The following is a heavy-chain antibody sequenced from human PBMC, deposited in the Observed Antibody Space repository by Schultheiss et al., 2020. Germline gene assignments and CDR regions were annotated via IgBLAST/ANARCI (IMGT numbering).Heavy chain of an antibody. Sequence: SETLSLTCTVSGGSISSYYWGWIRQPPGKGLEWIGEIYHSGSTNYNPSLKSRLSISMDTSRNQFSLKLSSVTAADTATYYCARHTFVVRGVIDYWGRGSLVTVSS. V-gene: IGHV4-59*08. J-gene: IGHJ4*02. D-gene: IGHD3-10*02. CDR2: IYHSGST. CDR3: ARHTFVVRGVIDY. CDR1: GGSISSYY.